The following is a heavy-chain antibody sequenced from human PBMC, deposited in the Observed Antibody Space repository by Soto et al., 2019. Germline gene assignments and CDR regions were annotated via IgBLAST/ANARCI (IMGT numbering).Heavy chain of an antibody. Sequence: SETLSLTCTVSGGYISSYYWSWIRQPAGKGLEWIGRIYTSGSTNYNPSLKSRVTMSVDTSKNQFSLKLSSVTAADTAVYYCARMGDDFWNYGMDVWGQGTTVTVSS. D-gene: IGHD3-3*01. V-gene: IGHV4-4*07. CDR2: IYTSGST. J-gene: IGHJ6*02. CDR1: GGYISSYY. CDR3: ARMGDDFWNYGMDV.